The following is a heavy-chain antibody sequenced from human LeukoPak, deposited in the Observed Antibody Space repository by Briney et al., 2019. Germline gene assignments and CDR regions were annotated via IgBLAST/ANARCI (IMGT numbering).Heavy chain of an antibody. D-gene: IGHD3-22*01. CDR1: GYTFTSYC. Sequence: ASVKVSCKASGYTFTSYCISWVRQAPGQGLEWMGWISAYNGNTNYAQKLQGRVTMTTDTSTSTAYMELRSLRSDDTAVYYCARLAEDYYDSSGYYPLDYWGQGTLVTVSS. V-gene: IGHV1-18*01. J-gene: IGHJ4*02. CDR3: ARLAEDYYDSSGYYPLDY. CDR2: ISAYNGNT.